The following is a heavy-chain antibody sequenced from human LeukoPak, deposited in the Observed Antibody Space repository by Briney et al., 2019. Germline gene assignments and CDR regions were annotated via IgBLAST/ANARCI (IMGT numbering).Heavy chain of an antibody. CDR1: GDTFTTYG. V-gene: IGHV1-18*01. D-gene: IGHD2-15*01. Sequence: ASVKVSCRASGDTFTTYGITWVRQAPGQGLEWMGWISGYNGNTEYTQKFQGRVAMTRDTSTSTAYMELRSLRSDDTAVYYCARGLSCSGNTCYAAHFDSWGQGTLVTVSS. CDR3: ARGLSCSGNTCYAAHFDS. CDR2: ISGYNGNT. J-gene: IGHJ4*02.